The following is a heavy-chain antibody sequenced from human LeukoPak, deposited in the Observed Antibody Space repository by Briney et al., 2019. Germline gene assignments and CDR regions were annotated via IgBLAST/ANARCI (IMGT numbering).Heavy chain of an antibody. CDR2: IWYDGSNK. V-gene: IGHV3-33*01. D-gene: IGHD2-21*02. J-gene: IGHJ4*02. CDR3: ARESPVVVTAIYYFDY. CDR1: GFTFSSYG. Sequence: GRSLRLSCAASGFTFSSYGMHWVSQAPGKGLEWVAVIWYDGSNKYYADSVKGRFTISRDNSKNTLYLQMNSLRAEDTAVYYCARESPVVVTAIYYFDYWGQGTLVTVSS.